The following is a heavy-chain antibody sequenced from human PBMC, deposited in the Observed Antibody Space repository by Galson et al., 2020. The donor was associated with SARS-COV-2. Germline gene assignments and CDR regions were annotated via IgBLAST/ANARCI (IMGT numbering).Heavy chain of an antibody. D-gene: IGHD3-10*01. Sequence: GGSLRLSCAASAFTLSTYAMNWVRQAPGKGLEWVSAISASGDRTFYADSVKGRFTISRDNSKNTLYLQMNSLRAEDTAVYYCAKDFGGGSGITRVRGLGWDVLSGYGMDVWGQGTTVTVSS. CDR1: AFTLSTYA. J-gene: IGHJ6*02. CDR3: AKDFGGGSGITRVRGLGWDVLSGYGMDV. CDR2: ISASGDRT. V-gene: IGHV3-23*01.